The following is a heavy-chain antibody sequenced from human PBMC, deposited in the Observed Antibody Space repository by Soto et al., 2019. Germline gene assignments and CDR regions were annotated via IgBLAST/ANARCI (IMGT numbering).Heavy chain of an antibody. CDR2: INSDGNIT. V-gene: IGHV3-74*01. CDR1: GFTFSTYW. CDR3: ARLRCSAGTCYSEIDY. D-gene: IGHD2-15*01. Sequence: GGSLRLSCAASGFTFSTYWMHWVRQAPGKGLVWVSRINSDGNITNYADAVKGRFTVSRDNAKNTLYLQMTSLRADDTAVYYCARLRCSAGTCYSEIDYWGQGTLVTVSS. J-gene: IGHJ4*02.